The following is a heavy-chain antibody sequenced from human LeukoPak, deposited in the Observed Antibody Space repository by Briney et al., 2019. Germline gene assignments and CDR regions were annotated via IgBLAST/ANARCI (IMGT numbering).Heavy chain of an antibody. Sequence: ASETLSLTCSVSGGSISSSSYFWGWIRHSPGKGLEWIGSIYHSWSTYFNPSLKSRVTISVDTSKNQFSLKLSSVTAADTAVYYCARDFRVCSSGSCYSGPFDYWGQGTLVTVSS. CDR2: IYHSWST. CDR3: ARDFRVCSSGSCYSGPFDY. J-gene: IGHJ4*02. CDR1: GGSISSSSYF. V-gene: IGHV4-39*07. D-gene: IGHD2-15*01.